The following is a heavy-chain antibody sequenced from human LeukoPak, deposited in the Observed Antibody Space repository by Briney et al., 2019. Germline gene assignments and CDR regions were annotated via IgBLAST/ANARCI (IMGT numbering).Heavy chain of an antibody. Sequence: GGSLRLSCAASGFTFSSYAMSWVRQAPGKGLEWVSAISGSGGSTYYADSVKGRFTISRDNSKNTLYLQMNSLRAEDTAVYYWSKENVRIQPWFHTHDSSWYPPPPLDYRGQGTLGTGSS. J-gene: IGHJ4*02. CDR3: SKENVRIQPWFHTHDSSWYPPPPLDY. CDR2: ISGSGGST. D-gene: IGHD5-18*01. CDR1: GFTFSSYA. V-gene: IGHV3-23*01.